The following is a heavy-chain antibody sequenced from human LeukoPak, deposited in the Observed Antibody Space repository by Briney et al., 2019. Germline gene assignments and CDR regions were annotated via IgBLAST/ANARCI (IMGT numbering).Heavy chain of an antibody. CDR1: GFTFNTYW. CDR2: VNGDGSRT. J-gene: IGHJ4*02. CDR3: VRSFDY. V-gene: IGHV3-74*01. Sequence: GGSLRLSCAASGFTFNTYWMHWVRQAPGKGLVWVSGVNGDGSRTTYADSVKGRFTISRDNAKNTLYLQMNSLRADDTAVYYCVRSFDYWGQGTLVTVSS.